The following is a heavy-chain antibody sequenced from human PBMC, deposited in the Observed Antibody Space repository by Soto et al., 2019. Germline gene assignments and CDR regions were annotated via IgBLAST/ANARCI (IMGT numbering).Heavy chain of an antibody. Sequence: PSETLSLTCAVYGGSFSGYYWSWIRQPPGKGLEWIGEIDHSGSTNYNPSLKSRVTISVDTSKNQFSLKLSSVTAADTAVYYCARDYDFWSGRHTAYGMDGWGQGTTVTVSS. J-gene: IGHJ6*02. CDR3: ARDYDFWSGRHTAYGMDG. CDR2: IDHSGST. D-gene: IGHD3-3*01. V-gene: IGHV4-34*01. CDR1: GGSFSGYY.